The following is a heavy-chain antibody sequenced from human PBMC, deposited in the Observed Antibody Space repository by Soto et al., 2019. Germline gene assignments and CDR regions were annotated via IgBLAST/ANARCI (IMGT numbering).Heavy chain of an antibody. CDR3: AKAGDSIH. CDR1: GFAFSAYA. V-gene: IGHV3-23*01. Sequence: EVQLLESGGGLVQPGGSLRLSCAASGFAFSAYAMSWLRQAPGKGLEWVSVISGNGGSTYYADSVKGRFTISRDNSKNTLYVQMNSLRAEDTAVYYCAKAGDSIHWGQGTLVTVSS. CDR2: ISGNGGST. J-gene: IGHJ4*02. D-gene: IGHD3-22*01.